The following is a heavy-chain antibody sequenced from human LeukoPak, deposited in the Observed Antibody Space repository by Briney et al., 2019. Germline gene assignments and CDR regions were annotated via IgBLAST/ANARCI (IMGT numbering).Heavy chain of an antibody. CDR1: GGSISSSSYY. D-gene: IGHD2/OR15-2a*01. Sequence: KASETLSLTCTVSGGSISSSSYYWNWIRQPAGKGLEWIGRIYNGGSTNYNPSLESRVTISLDRSKNQFSLKLTSVTAADTAVYYCANSISMDFQYWGQGTLVTVSS. J-gene: IGHJ4*02. V-gene: IGHV4-61*02. CDR3: ANSISMDFQY. CDR2: IYNGGST.